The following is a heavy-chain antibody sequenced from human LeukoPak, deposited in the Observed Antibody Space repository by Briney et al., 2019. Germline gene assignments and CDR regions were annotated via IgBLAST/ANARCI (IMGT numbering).Heavy chain of an antibody. CDR2: ISSSGSTI. J-gene: IGHJ4*02. CDR3: GREWVGAKEGSFDY. V-gene: IGHV3-48*03. D-gene: IGHD1-26*01. CDR1: GFTFSSYE. Sequence: GGSLSLSCAASGFTFSSYEMNWVRQAPGKGLEWVSYISSSGSTIYYADSVKGRFTISRDNAKNSLYLQMNSLRAEDTAVYYWGREWVGAKEGSFDYWGQGTLVTVSS.